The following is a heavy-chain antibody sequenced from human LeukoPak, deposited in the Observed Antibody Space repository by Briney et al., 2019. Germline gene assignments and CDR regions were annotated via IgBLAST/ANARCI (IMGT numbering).Heavy chain of an antibody. D-gene: IGHD4-17*01. J-gene: IGHJ4*02. CDR3: ARDNGDYWFDY. Sequence: ASVKVSCKASGYTFTGYYMHWVRQAPGQGLEWMGWINPNSGGTNYAQKFQGRVTMTRDTSISTAYMELTRLRSDDTAVYYCARDNGDYWFDYWVQGTLVTVSS. CDR1: GYTFTGYY. V-gene: IGHV1-2*02. CDR2: INPNSGGT.